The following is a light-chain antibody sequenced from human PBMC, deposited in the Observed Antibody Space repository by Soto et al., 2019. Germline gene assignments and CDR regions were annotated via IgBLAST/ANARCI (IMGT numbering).Light chain of an antibody. V-gene: IGKV1-5*01. CDR3: QQYKSYFRT. Sequence: DIQMTQSPSTLSASVGDRVSITCRASQSISTWLAWYQQKPGIAPKLLIYDASTLERGVPSRFSVSGSGTEFTLTINSLQPDDFATYYCQQYKSYFRTFGQGTKVEIK. J-gene: IGKJ1*01. CDR1: QSISTW. CDR2: DAS.